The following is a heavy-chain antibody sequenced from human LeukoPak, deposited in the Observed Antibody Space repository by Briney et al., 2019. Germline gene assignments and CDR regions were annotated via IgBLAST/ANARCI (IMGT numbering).Heavy chain of an antibody. V-gene: IGHV3-23*01. D-gene: IGHD3-3*01. J-gene: IGHJ5*02. CDR2: ISGSGGST. Sequence: GGSLRLSCAASGFTFSSYAMSWVRQAPGKGLEWVSAISGSGGSTYYADSVKGRFTISRDNSKNTLYLQMNSLRAEDTAVYYCAKFTIFGVAPSGWFDPWGQGTLVTVSS. CDR3: AKFTIFGVAPSGWFDP. CDR1: GFTFSSYA.